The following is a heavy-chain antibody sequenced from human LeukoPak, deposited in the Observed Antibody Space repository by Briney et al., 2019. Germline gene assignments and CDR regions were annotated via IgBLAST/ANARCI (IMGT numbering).Heavy chain of an antibody. CDR2: IIPIFGTA. CDR3: ARGLKGYYGSGSYWGYYYGMDV. J-gene: IGHJ6*04. V-gene: IGHV1-69*01. D-gene: IGHD3-10*01. CDR1: GGTFSSYA. Sequence: VASVKVSCTASGGTFSSYAISWVRQAPGQGLEWMGGIIPIFGTANYAQKFQGRVTITADESTSTAYMELSSLRSEDTAVYYCARGLKGYYGSGSYWGYYYGMDVWGKGTTVTVSS.